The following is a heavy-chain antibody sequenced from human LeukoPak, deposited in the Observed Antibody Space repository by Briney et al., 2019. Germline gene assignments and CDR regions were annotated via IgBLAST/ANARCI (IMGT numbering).Heavy chain of an antibody. D-gene: IGHD3-10*01. CDR3: ARVSGPGMNEYYHL. CDR2: ISWNSGSI. J-gene: IGHJ1*01. CDR1: GFTFDDYA. V-gene: IGHV3-9*01. Sequence: PGGSLRLSCAASGFTFDDYAMHWVRQAPGKGLEWVSGISWNSGSIGYADSVKGRFTISRDNAKNTLFLQMDSLRAEDTAVYYCARVSGPGMNEYYHLWGQGTLVTVSS.